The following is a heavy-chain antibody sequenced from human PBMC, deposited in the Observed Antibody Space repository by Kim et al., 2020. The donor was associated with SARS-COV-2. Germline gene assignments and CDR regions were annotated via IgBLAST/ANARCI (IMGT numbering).Heavy chain of an antibody. Sequence: VKGRFTISRDNSKSTLYLQMNSLRAEDTAVYYCARGGAFYCGGDCLNFDYWGQGTLVTVSS. CDR3: ARGGAFYCGGDCLNFDY. J-gene: IGHJ4*02. V-gene: IGHV3-30*01. D-gene: IGHD2-21*01.